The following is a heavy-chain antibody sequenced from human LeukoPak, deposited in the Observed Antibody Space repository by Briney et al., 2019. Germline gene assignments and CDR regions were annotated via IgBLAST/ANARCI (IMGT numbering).Heavy chain of an antibody. CDR1: GFSVTSNH. CDR2: ISSTGSTI. J-gene: IGHJ4*02. CDR3: ARNYYASGSSQFDY. V-gene: IGHV3-48*03. D-gene: IGHD3-10*01. Sequence: TGGSLRLSCAASGFSVTSNHMNWVRQAPGKGLEWVSYISSTGSTIYYADSVKGRFTISRDNAKKSLYLQMNSLRAEDTGVYYCARNYYASGSSQFDYWGQGTLVTVSS.